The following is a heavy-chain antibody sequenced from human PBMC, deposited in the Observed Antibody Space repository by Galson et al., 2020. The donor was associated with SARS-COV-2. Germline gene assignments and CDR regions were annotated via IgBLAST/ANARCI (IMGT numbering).Heavy chain of an antibody. D-gene: IGHD4-17*01. Sequence: WASLRLSCAASGFTFSSYWMSWVRQAPGKGLEWVASIKQDGSEKYYVDSVKGRFTISRDNAKNSLYLQMNSLRAEDTAVYYCARDGLNYYGEYDDYGMDVWGQGTTVTVAS. V-gene: IGHV3-7*01. CDR1: GFTFSSYW. CDR2: IKQDGSEK. CDR3: ARDGLNYYGEYDDYGMDV. J-gene: IGHJ6*02.